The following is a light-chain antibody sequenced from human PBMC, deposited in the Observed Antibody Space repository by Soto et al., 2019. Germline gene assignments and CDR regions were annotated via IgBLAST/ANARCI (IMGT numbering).Light chain of an antibody. CDR2: EVS. J-gene: IGLJ1*01. Sequence: QSALTQPPSASGSPGQSVTISCTGTSSDVGGHNLVSWYQQHPGKAPKLIIYEVSKRPSGVPDRFSGSKSGNTASLTVSGLQAEDEADYYCSSYAGNSIYVFATGTKLTVL. CDR1: SSDVGGHNL. V-gene: IGLV2-8*01. CDR3: SSYAGNSIYV.